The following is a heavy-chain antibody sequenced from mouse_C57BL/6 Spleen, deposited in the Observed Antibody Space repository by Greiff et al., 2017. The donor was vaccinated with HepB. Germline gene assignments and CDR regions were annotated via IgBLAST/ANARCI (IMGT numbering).Heavy chain of an antibody. D-gene: IGHD1-1*01. Sequence: EVKLMESGGDLVKPGGSLKLSCAASGFTFSSYGMSWVRQTPDKRLEWVATISSGGSYTYYPDSVKGRFTISRDNAKNTLYLQMSRLKSKDTAMYNWARPPLYYDGSSRYWYFDVWGTGTTVTVSS. CDR3: ARPPLYYDGSSRYWYFDV. CDR2: ISSGGSYT. V-gene: IGHV5-6*01. J-gene: IGHJ1*03. CDR1: GFTFSSYG.